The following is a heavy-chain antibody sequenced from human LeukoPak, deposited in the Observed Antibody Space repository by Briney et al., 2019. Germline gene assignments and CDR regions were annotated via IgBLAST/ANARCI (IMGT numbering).Heavy chain of an antibody. V-gene: IGHV1-24*01. Sequence: ASVKVSCKVSGYTLTELSMHWVRQAPGKGLEWMGGFDPEDGETIYAQKFQGRVTMTEDTSTDTAYMELSSLRSEDTAVYYCATLRITMIVVVMQNWYFDLWGRGTLVTVSS. CDR3: ATLRITMIVVVMQNWYFDL. D-gene: IGHD3-22*01. J-gene: IGHJ2*01. CDR1: GYTLTELS. CDR2: FDPEDGET.